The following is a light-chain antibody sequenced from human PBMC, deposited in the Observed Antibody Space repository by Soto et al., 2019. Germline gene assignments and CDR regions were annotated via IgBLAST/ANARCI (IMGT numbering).Light chain of an antibody. V-gene: IGKV1-5*01. CDR2: DAS. CDR3: QQYHSYSAWT. CDR1: ESISGR. Sequence: DIQMTQSPSTLSASVGDRVTTTCRASESISGRLAWYQQKPGKAPKLLIYDASTLESGVPSRFSGSGSGTEFTLTFSSLQPDDFATYYCQQYHSYSAWTFGQGTKVEIK. J-gene: IGKJ1*01.